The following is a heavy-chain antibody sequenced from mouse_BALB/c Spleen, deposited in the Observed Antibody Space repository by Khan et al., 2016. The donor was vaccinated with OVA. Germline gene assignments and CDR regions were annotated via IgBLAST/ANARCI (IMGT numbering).Heavy chain of an antibody. J-gene: IGHJ3*01. CDR1: GFTFSTYA. Sequence: EVELVESGGDLVKPGGSLKLSCTASGFTFSTYAMSWVRQTPEKRLEWVANINTDGDYVYYPDSVKGRFTISRDNAKNTLYLQMSSLRSEDTAIDYCGRHNHGPVAYWGQETLVTISA. CDR2: INTDGDYV. V-gene: IGHV5-9-3*01. CDR3: GRHNHGPVAY. D-gene: IGHD1-1*01.